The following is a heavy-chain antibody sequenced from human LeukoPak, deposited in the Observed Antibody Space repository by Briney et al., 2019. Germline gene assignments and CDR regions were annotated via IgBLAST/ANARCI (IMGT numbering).Heavy chain of an antibody. CDR3: ARVVPDFWSGYYSDY. Sequence: TSETLSLTCTVSGGSISSSSYYWSWIRQPPGKGLEWIGEINHSGSTNYNPSLKSRVTISVDTSKNQFSLKMSSVTAADTAVYYCARVVPDFWSGYYSDYWGQGTLVTVSS. CDR1: GGSISSSSYY. V-gene: IGHV4-39*07. CDR2: INHSGST. D-gene: IGHD3-3*01. J-gene: IGHJ4*02.